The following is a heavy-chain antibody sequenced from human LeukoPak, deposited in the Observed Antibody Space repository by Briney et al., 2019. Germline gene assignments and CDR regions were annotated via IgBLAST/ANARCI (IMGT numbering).Heavy chain of an antibody. V-gene: IGHV4-59*01. D-gene: IGHD2-15*01. Sequence: SETLSLTCTVSGDSISSYYGSWIRQPPGKGLECIGYFYYRGSTNYNPSRKSRVTISVDTSNKQFSLKLSYVTAADTAVYYCARGGCSGGSCYFDYYYGMDVWGQGTTVTVSS. J-gene: IGHJ6*02. CDR3: ARGGCSGGSCYFDYYYGMDV. CDR2: FYYRGST. CDR1: GDSISSYY.